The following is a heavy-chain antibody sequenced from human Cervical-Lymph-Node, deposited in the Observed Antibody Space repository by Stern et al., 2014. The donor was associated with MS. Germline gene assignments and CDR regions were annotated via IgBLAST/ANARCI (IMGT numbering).Heavy chain of an antibody. Sequence: ESGPTLVKPTQTLTLTCTFSGFSLSTTGVGVGWIRQPPGKALEWLALIYWDNDKRYSPSLRSRLTITKDTSKNQVVLTMTNMDPVDTGTYFCAHWTLVNTRWGYWGQGTLVTVSS. J-gene: IGHJ4*02. CDR1: GFSLSTTGVG. CDR2: IYWDNDK. CDR3: AHWTLVNTRWGY. V-gene: IGHV2-5*02. D-gene: IGHD3-16*01.